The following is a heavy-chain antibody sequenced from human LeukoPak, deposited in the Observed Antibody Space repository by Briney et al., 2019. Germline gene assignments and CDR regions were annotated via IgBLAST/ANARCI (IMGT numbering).Heavy chain of an antibody. CDR2: ITNSSSTT. CDR3: ARDSTVTTWDY. V-gene: IGHV3-48*01. D-gene: IGHD4-11*01. Sequence: GGSLRLSCAASGFTFSSYSMDWVRQAPGKGLEWVSHITNSSSTTHYADSVKGRFTISRDNAKNSLYLQMNSLRAEDTAVYYCARDSTVTTWDYWGQGTLVTVSS. J-gene: IGHJ4*02. CDR1: GFTFSSYS.